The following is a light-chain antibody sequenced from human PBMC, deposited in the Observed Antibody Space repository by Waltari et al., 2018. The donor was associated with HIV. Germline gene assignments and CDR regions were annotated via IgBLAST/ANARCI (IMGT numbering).Light chain of an antibody. Sequence: SYELTQPPSVSVFPGQTARITCSGDALPKKYAYWYQQKSGQAPVLVIYEDSKRPSGIPERFSGSSSGTMATLTISGAQVEDEADYYCYSTDSSDWVFGGGTKLTVL. CDR2: EDS. V-gene: IGLV3-10*01. J-gene: IGLJ3*02. CDR1: ALPKKY. CDR3: YSTDSSDWV.